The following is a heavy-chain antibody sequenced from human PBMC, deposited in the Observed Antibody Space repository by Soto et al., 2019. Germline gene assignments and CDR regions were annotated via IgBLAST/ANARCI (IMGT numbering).Heavy chain of an antibody. CDR1: GGSISRYY. D-gene: IGHD3-10*01. V-gene: IGHV4-59*01. Sequence: SETLSLTCTVSGGSISRYYWSWIRQPPGKGLEWIGYIYYSGSTNYNPSLKSRVTISVDTSKNQFSLKLSSVTAADTALYYCARTYGRNFDYWGQGTLVTVSS. J-gene: IGHJ4*02. CDR2: IYYSGST. CDR3: ARTYGRNFDY.